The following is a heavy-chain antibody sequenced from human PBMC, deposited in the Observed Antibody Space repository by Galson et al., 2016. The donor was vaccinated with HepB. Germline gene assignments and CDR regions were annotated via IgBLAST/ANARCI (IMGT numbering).Heavy chain of an antibody. Sequence: SLRLSCAASGFTFSSYALNWVRQAPGKGLEWVSYIGSRSSPIHYADSVKGRFTISRDNAKNSLYLQMNSLRAEDTAVYFCARERFCSSATCYVGDAFHIGGQGTMVTVSS. J-gene: IGHJ3*02. CDR2: IGSRSSPI. CDR1: GFTFSSYA. CDR3: ARERFCSSATCYVGDAFHI. D-gene: IGHD2-2*01. V-gene: IGHV3-48*01.